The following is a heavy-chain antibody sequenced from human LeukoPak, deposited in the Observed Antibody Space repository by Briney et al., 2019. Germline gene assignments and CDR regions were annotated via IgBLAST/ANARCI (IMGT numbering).Heavy chain of an antibody. CDR3: ATGYITLYGMDV. J-gene: IGHJ6*02. V-gene: IGHV4-34*01. Sequence: SETLSLTCAVYGGSFSGYYWSWIRQPPGKGLEWIGSIYYSGSTYYNPSLKSRVTISVDTSKNQFSLKLSSVTAADTAVYYCATGYITLYGMDVWGQGTTVTVSS. CDR1: GGSFSGYY. D-gene: IGHD6-13*01. CDR2: IYYSGST.